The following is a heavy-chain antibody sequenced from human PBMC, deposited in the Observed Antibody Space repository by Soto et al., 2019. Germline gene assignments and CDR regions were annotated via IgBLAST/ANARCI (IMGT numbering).Heavy chain of an antibody. V-gene: IGHV1-8*01. D-gene: IGHD5-18*01. CDR2: SNSNSGNS. CDR1: GYTFTSYN. Sequence: ASVKVSCKASGYTFTSYNINWVRQAPGQGLEWVAGSNSNSGNSDHAQKFQGRVTMTRNTSISTAYMELSSLRSEDTAVYYCARGKLGGYSYGRFSYWGQGTLVTVSS. J-gene: IGHJ4*02. CDR3: ARGKLGGYSYGRFSY.